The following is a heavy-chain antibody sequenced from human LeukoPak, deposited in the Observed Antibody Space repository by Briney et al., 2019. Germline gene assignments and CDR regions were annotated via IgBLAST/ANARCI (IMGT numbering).Heavy chain of an antibody. J-gene: IGHJ4*02. V-gene: IGHV3-66*01. Sequence: PGGSLRLSCAASGFTVSSSYMSWVRQAPGKGLEWVSVIYSDGTTYYADSVKGRFTISRDNSKNTLYLQMNILRAEDTAVYYCARDLITVTGGGWGQGTLATVSS. D-gene: IGHD4-17*01. CDR3: ARDLITVTGGG. CDR2: IYSDGTT. CDR1: GFTVSSSY.